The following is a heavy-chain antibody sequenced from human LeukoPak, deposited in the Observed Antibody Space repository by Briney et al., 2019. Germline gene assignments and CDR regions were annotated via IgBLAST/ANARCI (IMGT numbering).Heavy chain of an antibody. D-gene: IGHD7-27*01. CDR3: ARDFSWGPDL. J-gene: IGHJ5*02. CDR1: GYTFTDYS. V-gene: IGHV1-2*02. CDR2: INGSSGDT. Sequence: ASVKVSCKASGYTFTDYSIHWVRQAPGQGLEWMGWINGSSGDTNYAQKFQDRVIMTRDTSVNTVYMELSRLRSDDTATYYCARDFSWGPDLWGQGTLVTVSS.